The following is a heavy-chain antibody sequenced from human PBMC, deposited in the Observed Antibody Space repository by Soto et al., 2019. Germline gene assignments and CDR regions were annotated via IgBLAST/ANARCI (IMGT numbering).Heavy chain of an antibody. Sequence: SETLSLTCAVYGGSFSGYYWSWIRQPPGKGLEWIGEINHSGSTNYNPSLKSRVTISVDTSKNQFSLKLSSVTAADTAVYYCARGGIAAAGIPFDYWGQGTLVTVSS. CDR3: ARGGIAAAGIPFDY. V-gene: IGHV4-34*01. J-gene: IGHJ4*02. CDR2: INHSGST. D-gene: IGHD6-13*01. CDR1: GGSFSGYY.